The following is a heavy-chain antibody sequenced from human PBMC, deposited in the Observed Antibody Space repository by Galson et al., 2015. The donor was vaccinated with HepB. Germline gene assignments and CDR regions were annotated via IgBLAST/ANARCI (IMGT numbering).Heavy chain of an antibody. CDR1: GDSVSSNSAA. J-gene: IGHJ3*02. D-gene: IGHD6-13*01. CDR3: ARGIGDSSSWYGGDAFDI. CDR2: TYYRSKWYN. V-gene: IGHV6-1*01. Sequence: CAISGDSVSSNSAAWNWIRQSPSRGLEWLGRTYYRSKWYNDYAVSVKSRITINPDTSKNQFSLQLNSVTPEDTAVYYCARGIGDSSSWYGGDAFDIWGQGTMVTVSS.